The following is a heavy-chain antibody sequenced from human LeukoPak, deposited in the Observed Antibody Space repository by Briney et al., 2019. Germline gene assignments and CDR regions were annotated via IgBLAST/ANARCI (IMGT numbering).Heavy chain of an antibody. CDR3: ARLGLHGSGTYYFFDY. J-gene: IGHJ4*02. CDR1: GQSLTGYF. CDR2: IDPNTGDT. D-gene: IGHD3-10*01. Sequence: ASVKVSCKASGQSLTGYFIHWVRQAPGQGLEWVGRIDPNTGDTIYARNFQGRVTVTSATSISTAYMELSRLTSDDTAVYFCARLGLHGSGTYYFFDYWGQGTLVTVSS. V-gene: IGHV1-2*06.